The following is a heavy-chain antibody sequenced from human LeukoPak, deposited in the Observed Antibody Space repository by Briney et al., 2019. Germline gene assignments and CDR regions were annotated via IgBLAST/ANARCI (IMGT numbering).Heavy chain of an antibody. CDR2: FYYTGST. Sequence: SETLSLTCTVSGGSMTSYYWSWIRQPPGRGLEWIGYFYYTGSTNYNPSLKSRVNISVDTSKNQFSLKLSSVTAADTAVYYCARVRGPPYYYDSSGPYGMDVWGQGTTVTVSS. V-gene: IGHV4-59*12. CDR3: ARVRGPPYYYDSSGPYGMDV. J-gene: IGHJ6*02. CDR1: GGSMTSYY. D-gene: IGHD3-22*01.